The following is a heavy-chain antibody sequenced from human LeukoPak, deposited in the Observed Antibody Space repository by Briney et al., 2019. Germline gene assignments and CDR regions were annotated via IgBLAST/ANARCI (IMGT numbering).Heavy chain of an antibody. D-gene: IGHD3-3*01. V-gene: IGHV3-30-3*01. CDR3: AKAPDKDFWSGYYSAFDN. CDR1: GFTFSSYA. J-gene: IGHJ4*02. Sequence: GRSLRLSCAASGFTFSSYAMPWVRQAPGKGLEWVAVISYDGSNKYHADSVKGRFTISRENSKNTLYLQMNSLRADDTAVYYCAKAPDKDFWSGYYSAFDNWGQGTLVTVSS. CDR2: ISYDGSNK.